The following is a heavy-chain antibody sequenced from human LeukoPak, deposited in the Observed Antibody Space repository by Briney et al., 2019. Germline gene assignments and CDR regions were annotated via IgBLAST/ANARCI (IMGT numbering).Heavy chain of an antibody. CDR1: GFTFSSYG. CDR3: AKGAPIVVASPFDP. Sequence: GGSLRLSCAASGFTFSSYGMHWVRQAPGKGLEWVAFIRYDGSNKYYADSVKGRFTISRDNSKNTLYLQMNSLRAEDTAVYYCAKGAPIVVASPFDPWGQGTLVTVSS. CDR2: IRYDGSNK. D-gene: IGHD2-2*01. J-gene: IGHJ5*02. V-gene: IGHV3-30*02.